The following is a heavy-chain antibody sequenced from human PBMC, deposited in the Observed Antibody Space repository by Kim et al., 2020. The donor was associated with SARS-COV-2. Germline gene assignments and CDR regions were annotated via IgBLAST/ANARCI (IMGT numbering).Heavy chain of an antibody. J-gene: IGHJ4*02. V-gene: IGHV3-48*03. CDR2: ISSSGSTI. CDR3: ARDNYYGCFDY. D-gene: IGHD3-10*01. CDR1: GFTFSSYE. Sequence: GGSLRLSCAASGFTFSSYEMNWVRQAPGKGLEWVSYISSSGSTIYYADSVKGRFTISRDNAKNSLYLQMNSLRAEDTAVYYCARDNYYGCFDYWGQGTLVTVSS.